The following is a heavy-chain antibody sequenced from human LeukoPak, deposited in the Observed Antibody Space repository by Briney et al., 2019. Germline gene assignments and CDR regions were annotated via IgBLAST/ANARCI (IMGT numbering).Heavy chain of an antibody. Sequence: SGTLSLTCAVSGGSISSSNWWSWVRQPPGKGLEWIGEIYHSGSTNYNPSLKSRVTISVDKSKNQFSLKLSSVTAADTAVYYCARTKPLFHYYYMDVWGKGTTVTVSS. V-gene: IGHV4-4*02. J-gene: IGHJ6*03. CDR3: ARTKPLFHYYYMDV. CDR1: GGSISSSNW. CDR2: IYHSGST. D-gene: IGHD2/OR15-2a*01.